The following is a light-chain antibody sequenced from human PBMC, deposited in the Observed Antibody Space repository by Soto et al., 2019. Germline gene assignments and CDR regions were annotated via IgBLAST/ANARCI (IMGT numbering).Light chain of an antibody. CDR2: RAS. J-gene: IGKJ1*01. CDR1: QSLGGN. Sequence: TQSPSSLSASVGDTVTLSCXAGQSLGGNLAWYQQKPGQAPRLFIFRASSRATGVPARFSASGSGTEFTLTISELQSEDFAVYYCQQYSNWPPWTFGPGTKVDIK. V-gene: IGKV3-15*01. CDR3: QQYSNWPPWT.